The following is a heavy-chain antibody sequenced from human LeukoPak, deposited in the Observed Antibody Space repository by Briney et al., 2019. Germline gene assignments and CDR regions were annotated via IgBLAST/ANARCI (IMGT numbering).Heavy chain of an antibody. CDR3: AKRDCSDNNCYFVN. V-gene: IGHV3-23*01. D-gene: IGHD1-20*01. J-gene: IGHJ4*02. CDR2: LSARGDST. CDR1: GFTLSSYG. Sequence: GGSLRLSCAASGFTLSSYGMSWVRQAPAKGLEWVSTLSARGDSTYYVDSVRGRFTISRDNSKNTLYLQMDSLRAEDTAVYFCAKRDCSDNNCYFVNWGQGTLVTVSS.